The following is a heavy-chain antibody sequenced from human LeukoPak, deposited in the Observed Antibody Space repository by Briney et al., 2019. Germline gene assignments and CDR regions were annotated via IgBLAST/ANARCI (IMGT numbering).Heavy chain of an antibody. J-gene: IGHJ3*02. CDR1: GGTFSSYA. CDR2: IIPIFGTA. CDR3: ARDHSYRWVGGSYFPGPRKRGDAFDI. Sequence: GASVKVSCKASGGTFSSYAISWVRQAPGQGLEWMGGIIPIFGTANYAQKFQGRVTITADESTSTAYMELSSLRSEDTAVYYCARDHSYRWVGGSYFPGPRKRGDAFDIWGQGTMVTVSS. D-gene: IGHD1-26*01. V-gene: IGHV1-69*13.